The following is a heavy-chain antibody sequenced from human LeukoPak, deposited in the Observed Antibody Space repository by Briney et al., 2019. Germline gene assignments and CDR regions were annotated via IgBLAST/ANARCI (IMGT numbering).Heavy chain of an antibody. CDR1: GYTFTSYY. Sequence: ASVKVSCKASGYTFTSYYMHWVRQAPGQGLEWMGIINPSGGSTSYAQKFQGRVTMTRDMSTSTVYMELSSLRSEDTAVYYCATSKLAYCGGDCYSYYFDYWGQGTLVTVSS. CDR2: INPSGGST. V-gene: IGHV1-46*01. J-gene: IGHJ4*02. CDR3: ATSKLAYCGGDCYSYYFDY. D-gene: IGHD2-21*02.